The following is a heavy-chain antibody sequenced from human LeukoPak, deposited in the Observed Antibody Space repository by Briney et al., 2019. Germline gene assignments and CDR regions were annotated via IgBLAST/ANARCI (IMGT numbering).Heavy chain of an antibody. CDR3: ARDRISDAFDI. Sequence: SETLSLTCTVSGGSISSYYWSWIRQPPGKGLEWIGYIHYSGSTNYNPSLKSRVTISVDTSKNQLSLKLRSVTAADTAVYYCARDRISDAFDIWGQGTMVTVSS. CDR2: IHYSGST. CDR1: GGSISSYY. J-gene: IGHJ3*02. V-gene: IGHV4-59*12.